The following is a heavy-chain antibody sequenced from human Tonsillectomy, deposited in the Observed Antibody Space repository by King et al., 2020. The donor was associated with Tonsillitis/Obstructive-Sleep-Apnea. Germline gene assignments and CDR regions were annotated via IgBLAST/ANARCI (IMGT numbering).Heavy chain of an antibody. V-gene: IGHV3-49*04. CDR1: GFRFGDFA. CDR3: TGGYNNTWYRD. D-gene: IGHD5-12*01. Sequence: VQLVESGGGLVQPGRSLRLSCRTSGFRFGDFAMSWVRQAPGKGLEWVGFIRTKAYGGTAEYVASVEGRFTISRDDSKSIAYLQMNSLKIEDTAVYYCTGGYNNTWYRDWGQGTLVTVSS. J-gene: IGHJ4*02. CDR2: IRTKAYGGTA.